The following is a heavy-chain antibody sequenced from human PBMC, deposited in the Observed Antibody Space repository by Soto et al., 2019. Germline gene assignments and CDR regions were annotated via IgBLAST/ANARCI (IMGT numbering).Heavy chain of an antibody. J-gene: IGHJ6*01. CDR3: ARMYNSGFYRPEGDYFFYGMDV. V-gene: IGHV4-4*07. CDR2: FYYSGNT. CDR1: GDSISDYY. D-gene: IGHD6-19*01. Sequence: SETLSLTCTVSGDSISDYYWSWIRQPAGKGLEWIGRFYYSGNTKSNPSLKSRVTMSADTSKNQFSLSLRSVTAADSAIYYCARMYNSGFYRPEGDYFFYGMDVWGQGNTVTVS.